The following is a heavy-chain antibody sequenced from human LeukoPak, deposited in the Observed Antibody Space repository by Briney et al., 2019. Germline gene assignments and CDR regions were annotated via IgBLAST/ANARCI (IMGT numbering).Heavy chain of an antibody. D-gene: IGHD3-10*01. V-gene: IGHV4-39*01. Sequence: SETLSLTCTVSGGSISSSSYYWGWIRQPPGKELEWIGSIYYSGSTYYNPSLKSRVTISVDTSKNQFSLKLSSVTAADTAVYYCARLPSLWFGELLSYFDYWGQGTLVTVSS. CDR2: IYYSGST. CDR3: ARLPSLWFGELLSYFDY. CDR1: GGSISSSSYY. J-gene: IGHJ4*02.